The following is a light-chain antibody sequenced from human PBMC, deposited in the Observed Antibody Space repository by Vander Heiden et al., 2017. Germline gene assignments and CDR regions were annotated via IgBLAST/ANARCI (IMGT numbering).Light chain of an antibody. V-gene: IGKV3-20*01. J-gene: IGKJ2*01. CDR1: QSVDSSY. CDR3: QQYGSSPMYT. CDR2: AAS. Sequence: IVLTQSPGTLSLSPGEGATLSCRASQSVDSSYLAWYQQKPGQAPRLLIYAASSRATGIPDRFSGSGSGTDCTLTISRLEPEDFAVYYCQQYGSSPMYTFGQGTKLEIK.